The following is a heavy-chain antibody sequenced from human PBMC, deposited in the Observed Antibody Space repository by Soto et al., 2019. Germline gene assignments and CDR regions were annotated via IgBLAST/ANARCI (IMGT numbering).Heavy chain of an antibody. D-gene: IGHD4-17*01. V-gene: IGHV3-33*08. Sequence: WGPLRLSCGPAGFNFSSLGMHWARQVPGKGLEWVAVIWYDGSNKVYADSVKGRFTISRDNSKNTLYLQMNSLRAEDTAVYYCARDLSGDYGALDTWGQGTMVTVSS. CDR1: GFNFSSLG. CDR3: ARDLSGDYGALDT. CDR2: IWYDGSNK. J-gene: IGHJ3*02.